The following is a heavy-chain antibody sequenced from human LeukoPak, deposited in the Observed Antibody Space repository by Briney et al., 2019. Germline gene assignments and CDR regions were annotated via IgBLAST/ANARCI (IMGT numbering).Heavy chain of an antibody. V-gene: IGHV3-48*03. J-gene: IGHJ4*02. D-gene: IGHD5-18*01. Sequence: PGGSLRLSCAASGFTFSSYEMNWVRQAPGKGLEWVSYISSSGSTIYYADSVKGRFTISRDNAKNSLYLQMNSLRAEDTAVYYCARDRGGYSYGSDYWGQGTLVTVSS. CDR3: ARDRGGYSYGSDY. CDR1: GFTFSSYE. CDR2: ISSSGSTI.